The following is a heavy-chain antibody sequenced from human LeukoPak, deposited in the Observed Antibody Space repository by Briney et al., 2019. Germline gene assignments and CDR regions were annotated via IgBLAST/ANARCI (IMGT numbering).Heavy chain of an antibody. CDR3: ARGRYCSSTSCSFTYYYYMDV. Sequence: SVKVSCKASGGTFSSYAISWVRQAPGQGLEWMGGIIPIFGTANYAQKFQGRVTITTDESTSTAYMELSSLRSEDTAVYYCARGRYCSSTSCSFTYYYYMDVWGKGTTVTVSS. D-gene: IGHD2-2*01. J-gene: IGHJ6*03. CDR2: IIPIFGTA. CDR1: GGTFSSYA. V-gene: IGHV1-69*05.